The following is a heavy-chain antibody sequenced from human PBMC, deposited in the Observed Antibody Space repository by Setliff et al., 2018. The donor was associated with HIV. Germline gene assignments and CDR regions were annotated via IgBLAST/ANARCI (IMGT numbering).Heavy chain of an antibody. J-gene: IGHJ4*02. V-gene: IGHV4-34*01. CDR3: ARGAYRDGYDY. CDR2: FNHSGST. CDR1: GGSFSGYY. Sequence: SETLSLTCAVYGGSFSGYYWSWIRQPPGKGLEWIGEFNHSGSTNYNPSLKSRVTISLDTSKNQVSLKLSSVAAADTAVYHCARGAYRDGYDYWGQGTLVTVSS. D-gene: IGHD5-18*01.